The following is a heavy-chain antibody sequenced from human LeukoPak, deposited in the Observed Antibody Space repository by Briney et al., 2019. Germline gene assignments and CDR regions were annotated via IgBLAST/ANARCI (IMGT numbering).Heavy chain of an antibody. CDR1: GGSISSGSYY. J-gene: IGHJ4*02. CDR3: ARDLVGAMEGY. Sequence: SETLSLTCTVSGGSISSGSYYWSWIRQPAGKGLEWIGRIYTSGSTNYNPSLKSRVTISVDTSKNQFSLKLSSVTAADTAEYYCARDLVGAMEGYWGQGTLVTVSS. D-gene: IGHD1-26*01. V-gene: IGHV4-61*02. CDR2: IYTSGST.